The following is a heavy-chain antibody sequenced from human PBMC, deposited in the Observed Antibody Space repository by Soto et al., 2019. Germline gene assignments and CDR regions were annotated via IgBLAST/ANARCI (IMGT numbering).Heavy chain of an antibody. CDR3: ARLWGSMVRGVIRHYYGMDV. CDR1: GFSFSTYW. D-gene: IGHD3-10*01. Sequence: EVQLVESGGGLVQPGGSLRLSCAASGFSFSTYWMHWVRQAPGKGLEWVSFINSDGTTTTYADSVKGRFTISRDNAKNTLYLQLNSLRVEDTAVYYCARLWGSMVRGVIRHYYGMDVWGQGTTVTVSS. J-gene: IGHJ6*02. V-gene: IGHV3-74*01. CDR2: INSDGTTT.